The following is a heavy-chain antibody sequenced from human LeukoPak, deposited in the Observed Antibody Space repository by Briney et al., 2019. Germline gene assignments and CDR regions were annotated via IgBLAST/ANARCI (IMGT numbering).Heavy chain of an antibody. Sequence: ASVKVSCKASGYTFTGYYMHWVRQAPGQGLEWMGWINPNSGGTNYAQKFQGRVTMARDTSISTAYMELSRLRSDDTAVYYCARVDDYGEVCDYWGQGTLVTVSP. CDR1: GYTFTGYY. D-gene: IGHD4-17*01. CDR2: INPNSGGT. CDR3: ARVDDYGEVCDY. J-gene: IGHJ4*02. V-gene: IGHV1-2*02.